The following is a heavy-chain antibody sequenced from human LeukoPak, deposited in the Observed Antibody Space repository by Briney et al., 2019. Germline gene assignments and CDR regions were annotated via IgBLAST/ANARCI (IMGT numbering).Heavy chain of an antibody. CDR3: AYQTLGYNSSGYYYVRYFQH. Sequence: ASVKVSCKVSGNTLTELSMHWVRQAPGKGLEWMGGFDPEDGETIYAQKFQGRVTMTEDTSTDTAYMELSSLRSEDTAVYYCAYQTLGYNSSGYYYVRYFQHWGQGTLVTVSS. V-gene: IGHV1-24*01. CDR2: FDPEDGET. CDR1: GNTLTELS. J-gene: IGHJ1*01. D-gene: IGHD3-22*01.